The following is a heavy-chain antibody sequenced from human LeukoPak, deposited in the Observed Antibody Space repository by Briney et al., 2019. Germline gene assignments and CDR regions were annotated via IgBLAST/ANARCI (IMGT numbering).Heavy chain of an antibody. V-gene: IGHV3-72*01. J-gene: IGHJ3*02. CDR3: ARRVGADYGAFDI. CDR2: IRSKDHSYTT. Sequence: PGGSLRLSCAASGFIFSDHYMDWVRQAPGEGLEWVGRIRSKDHSYTTEYAASVKGRFTISRDDSKNSLFLQMSSLKTEDTAVYYCARRVGADYGAFDIWGRGTMVTVSS. D-gene: IGHD4-17*01. CDR1: GFIFSDHY.